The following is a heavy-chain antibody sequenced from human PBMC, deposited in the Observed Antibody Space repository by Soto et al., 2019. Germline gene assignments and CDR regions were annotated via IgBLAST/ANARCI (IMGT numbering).Heavy chain of an antibody. V-gene: IGHV4-59*01. J-gene: IGHJ4*02. CDR3: AGGRGYSYGYGY. CDR1: GGSISSYY. CDR2: IYYSGST. D-gene: IGHD5-18*01. Sequence: SETLSLTCTVSGGSISSYYWSWIRQPPGKGLEWIGYIYYSGSTNYNPSLKSRVTISVDTSKNQFSLELSSVTAADTAVYYCAGGRGYSYGYGYWGQGTLVTVSS.